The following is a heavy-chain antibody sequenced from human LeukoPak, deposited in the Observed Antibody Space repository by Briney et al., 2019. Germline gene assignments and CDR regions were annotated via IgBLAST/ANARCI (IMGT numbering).Heavy chain of an antibody. Sequence: TGGSLRLSCAASGFTFSSYAMSWVRQAPGKGLEWASSISGSGGSSYYADSAKGRFTVSRDKSKNALYLQMNSLRVEDTALYYCARRTTGSNLDYWGQGTLVTVSS. CDR1: GFTFSSYA. CDR2: ISGSGGSS. J-gene: IGHJ4*02. D-gene: IGHD3-10*01. CDR3: ARRTTGSNLDY. V-gene: IGHV3-23*01.